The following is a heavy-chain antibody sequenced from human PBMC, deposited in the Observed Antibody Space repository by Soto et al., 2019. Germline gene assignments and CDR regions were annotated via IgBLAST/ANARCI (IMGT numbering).Heavy chain of an antibody. CDR3: ARSIRAIAAALFWFDP. J-gene: IGHJ5*02. CDR2: ISSSGSTI. CDR1: GFTFSDYY. D-gene: IGHD6-13*01. Sequence: PGGSLRLSCAASGFTFSDYYMSWIRQAPGKGLEWVSYISSSGSTIYYADSVKGRFTISRDNAKNSLYLQMNSLRAEDTAVYYCARSIRAIAAALFWFDPWGQGTLVTVYS. V-gene: IGHV3-11*01.